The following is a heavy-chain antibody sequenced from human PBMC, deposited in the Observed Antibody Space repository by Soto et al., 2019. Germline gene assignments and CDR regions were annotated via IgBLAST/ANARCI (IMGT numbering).Heavy chain of an antibody. Sequence: EVQLVESGGGLVKPGGSLRLSCAASGFTFSNAWMSWVRQAPGKGLEWVGRIKSKTDGGTTDYAAPVKGRFTISRDDSKTTLYLQMNSLKTEDTAVYYCTTTPAYSKHDYWGQGTLVTVSS. D-gene: IGHD6-13*01. V-gene: IGHV3-15*01. CDR3: TTTPAYSKHDY. CDR2: IKSKTDGGTT. CDR1: GFTFSNAW. J-gene: IGHJ4*02.